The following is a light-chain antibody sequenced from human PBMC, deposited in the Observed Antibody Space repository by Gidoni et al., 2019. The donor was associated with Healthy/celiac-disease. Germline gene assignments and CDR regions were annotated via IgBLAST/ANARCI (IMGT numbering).Light chain of an antibody. CDR2: DAP. CDR3: QQRSKWPPI. V-gene: IGKV3-11*01. J-gene: IGKJ3*01. Sequence: DIVLTHSPSTLSLSPGERATLSCRASQSVSSYLAWYQQKPGQAPRLLIYDAPNRATGIPARFSGSGSGTDFTLTISSLEPEDFAVYYCQQRSKWPPIFGPGTKVDIK. CDR1: QSVSSY.